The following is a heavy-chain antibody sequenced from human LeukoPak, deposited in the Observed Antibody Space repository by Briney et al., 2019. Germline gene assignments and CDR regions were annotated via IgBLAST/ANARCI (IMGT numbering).Heavy chain of an antibody. CDR2: ISAYNGNT. D-gene: IGHD6-19*01. CDR3: ARDRLYSSGVDAFDI. Sequence: SSVKVSCKASGGTFSSYAISWVRQAPGQGLEWMGWISAYNGNTNYAQKLQGRVTMTTDTSTSTAYMELRSLRSDDTAVYYCARDRLYSSGVDAFDIWGQGTMVTVSS. CDR1: GGTFSSYA. J-gene: IGHJ3*02. V-gene: IGHV1-18*01.